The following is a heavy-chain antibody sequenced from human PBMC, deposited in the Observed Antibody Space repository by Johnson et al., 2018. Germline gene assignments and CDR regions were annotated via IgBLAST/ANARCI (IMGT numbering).Heavy chain of an antibody. V-gene: IGHV3-33*03. CDR3: AKEGVMEWEYYGPFQY. D-gene: IGHD1-26*01. CDR1: GSTLSSYG. J-gene: IGHJ1*01. CDR2: TWYDGSNN. Sequence: VQLVQSAGGVVQPGRSLRLSCAASGSTLSSYGMPWVRQAPGKGLEWVAVTWYDGSNNYSADSAKGRFPSSRDKSKNPPNLQMNSLRAEETAVYYWAKEGVMEWEYYGPFQYWGPGTLVTVS.